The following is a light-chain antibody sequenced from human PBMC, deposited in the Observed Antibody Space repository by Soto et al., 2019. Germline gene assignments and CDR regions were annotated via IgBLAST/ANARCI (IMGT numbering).Light chain of an antibody. J-gene: IGLJ1*01. CDR1: SSDVGGYNY. Sequence: QSALTQPASVSGSPGQSITISCTGTSSDVGGYNYVSWYQQHPGKATKLLIYDVSNRPSGVSNRFSGSKSGNTASLTISGLQAEDEADYYCSSYTSSRTLVFGTGNKLTVL. CDR2: DVS. V-gene: IGLV2-14*01. CDR3: SSYTSSRTLV.